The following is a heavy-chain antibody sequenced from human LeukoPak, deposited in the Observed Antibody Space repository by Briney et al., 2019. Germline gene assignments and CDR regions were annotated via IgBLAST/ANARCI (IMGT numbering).Heavy chain of an antibody. J-gene: IGHJ4*02. CDR1: GFTFSSYA. CDR2: ISTGTYI. Sequence: GGSLRLSCAASGFTFSSYAMSWVRQAPGKGLEWISHISTGTYIAYTDSVKGRFTISRDNAKNSLFLQMNSLRAEDTAVYYCTREQDREASATVVGDYWGQGTLVTVSS. V-gene: IGHV3-21*05. CDR3: TREQDREASATVVGDY. D-gene: IGHD4-23*01.